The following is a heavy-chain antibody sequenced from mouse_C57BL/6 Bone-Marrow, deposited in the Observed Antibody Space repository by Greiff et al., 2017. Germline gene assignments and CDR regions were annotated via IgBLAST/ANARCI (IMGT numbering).Heavy chain of an antibody. CDR2: IDPSDSYT. Sequence: QVQLQQPGAELVMPGASVKLSCKASGYTFTSYWMHWVKQRPGQGLEWIGEIDPSDSYTNYNQKFKGKSTLTVDKSSSTAYMQLRSLTSEDSAVYYCARSEGLLDYWGQGTTLTVSS. D-gene: IGHD2-4*01. CDR1: GYTFTSYW. J-gene: IGHJ2*01. CDR3: ARSEGLLDY. V-gene: IGHV1-69*01.